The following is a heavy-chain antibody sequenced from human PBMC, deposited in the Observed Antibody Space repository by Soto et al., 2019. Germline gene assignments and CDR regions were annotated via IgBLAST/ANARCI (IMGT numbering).Heavy chain of an antibody. Sequence: EVQLLESGGGLVQPGGSLRLSCAASGFTFSSYAMSWVRKSPGKGLEWVSAISGSGGSTYYADSVKGRFTISRDNSKNTLYQQINSLRAADTAVYYCAKAGHSSYWGQGTLVNVYS. CDR3: AKAGHSSY. V-gene: IGHV3-23*01. D-gene: IGHD2-2*01. CDR2: ISGSGGST. J-gene: IGHJ1*01. CDR1: GFTFSSYA.